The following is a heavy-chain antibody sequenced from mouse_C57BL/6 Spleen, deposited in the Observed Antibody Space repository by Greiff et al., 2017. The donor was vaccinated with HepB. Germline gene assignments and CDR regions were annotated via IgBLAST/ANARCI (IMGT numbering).Heavy chain of an antibody. CDR2: INPNNGGT. CDR1: GYTFTDYY. D-gene: IGHD1-1*01. CDR3: ARSHYYGIPAWFAY. V-gene: IGHV1-26*01. J-gene: IGHJ3*01. Sequence: VQLQQSGPELVKPGASVKISCKASGYTFTDYYMNWVKQSHGKSLEWIGDINPNNGGTSYNQKFKGKATLTVDKSSSTAYMELRSLTSEDSAVYYCARSHYYGIPAWFAYWGQGTLVTVSA.